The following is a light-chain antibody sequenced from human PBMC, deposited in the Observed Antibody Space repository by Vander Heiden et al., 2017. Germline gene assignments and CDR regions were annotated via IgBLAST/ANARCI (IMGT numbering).Light chain of an antibody. V-gene: IGKV2-28*01. J-gene: IGKJ4*01. CDR2: LGS. CDR3: RQSLRTPLT. CDR1: QSHLHGIVYSY. Sequence: VMTQSAPPLPVTTCAPASISCWPSQSHLHGIVYSYLDWYLQKPGQSPQLLIYLGSNRETGVPERFSGSGSDTDFTLKISRVEAEDVGIYYCRQSLRTPLTFGGGTKVEIK.